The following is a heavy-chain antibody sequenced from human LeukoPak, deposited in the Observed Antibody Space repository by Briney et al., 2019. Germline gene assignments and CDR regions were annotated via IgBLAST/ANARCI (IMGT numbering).Heavy chain of an antibody. Sequence: GGSLRLSCAASGFTVSSNYMSWVRQAPGTGLEWVSVIFSGGGTYYADSVKGRFTISRDDSKNTLYLQMNTLRAEDTAVYYCARSPVYSRSGNYYIRPSWFDPWGQGTLVTVST. CDR3: ARSPVYSRSGNYYIRPSWFDP. CDR2: IFSGGGT. D-gene: IGHD3-10*01. CDR1: GFTVSSNY. J-gene: IGHJ5*02. V-gene: IGHV3-53*01.